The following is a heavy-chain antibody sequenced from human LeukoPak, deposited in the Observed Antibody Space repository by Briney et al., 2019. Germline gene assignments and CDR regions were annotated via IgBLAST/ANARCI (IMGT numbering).Heavy chain of an antibody. D-gene: IGHD1-1*01. Sequence: GGSLRLSCTGSGFTFGDHAMSWVRQAPGKGLEWVGFIRSKAYRGTIEYAASVKGRFTISRDDSASIAYLQMNSLKIEDTAVYYCSRGPIQLWIHNAMDVWGQGTTVAVSS. CDR3: SRGPIQLWIHNAMDV. CDR1: GFTFGDHA. J-gene: IGHJ6*02. CDR2: IRSKAYRGTI. V-gene: IGHV3-49*04.